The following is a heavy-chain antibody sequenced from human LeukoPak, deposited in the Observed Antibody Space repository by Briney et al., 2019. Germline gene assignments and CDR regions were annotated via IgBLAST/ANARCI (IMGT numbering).Heavy chain of an antibody. CDR3: ARALAYGSGSYSPFDY. CDR2: INSDGSST. D-gene: IGHD3-10*01. Sequence: PGGSLRLSCAASGFTFSTYWMYWVRQAPGKGLVWVSYINSDGSSTTYVDSVKGRFTTSRDNAKNTLYLQMNSLRAEDTAVYYCARALAYGSGSYSPFDYWGQGTLVTVSS. V-gene: IGHV3-74*01. J-gene: IGHJ4*02. CDR1: GFTFSTYW.